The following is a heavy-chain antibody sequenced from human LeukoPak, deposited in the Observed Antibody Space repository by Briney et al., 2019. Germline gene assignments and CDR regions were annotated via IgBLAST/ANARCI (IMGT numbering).Heavy chain of an antibody. CDR2: IWSGGRHQ. CDR1: GFTFSSYG. V-gene: IGHV3-33*01. D-gene: IGHD6-19*01. CDR3: ARRSSGWSNKHFDY. Sequence: GRSLRLSCAASGFTFSSYGMHWVRQAPGKGLEWVAVIWSGGRHQYYADSVKGRFTISRDNSKNTLYLQMNSLRAEDTAVYYCARRSSGWSNKHFDYWGQGTLVTVSS. J-gene: IGHJ4*02.